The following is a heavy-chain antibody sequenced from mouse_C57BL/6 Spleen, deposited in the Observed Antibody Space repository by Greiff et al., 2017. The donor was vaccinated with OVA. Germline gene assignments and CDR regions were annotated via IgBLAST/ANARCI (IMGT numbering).Heavy chain of an antibody. V-gene: IGHV1-26*01. CDR3: ARRKKGYGYDGFDY. CDR2: INPNNGGT. CDR1: GYTFTDYY. Sequence: EVQLQQSGPELVKPGASVKISCKASGYTFTDYYMNWVKQSPGKSLEWIGDINPNNGGTSYNQKFKGKATLPVDNSSSTAYMELRSLTSEDSAVYYCARRKKGYGYDGFDYWGQGTTLTVSS. D-gene: IGHD2-2*01. J-gene: IGHJ2*01.